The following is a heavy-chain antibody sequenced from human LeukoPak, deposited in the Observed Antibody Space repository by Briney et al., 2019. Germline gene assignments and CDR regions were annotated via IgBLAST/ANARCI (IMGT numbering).Heavy chain of an antibody. V-gene: IGHV3-33*01. CDR3: ARDHSYGYGGSAY. Sequence: GRSLRLSCGASGFTFSSYGMHWVRQAPGKGLEWVAVIWYDGSSKYYADSVKGRFTISRDNSKNTLYLQMNSLRAEDAAVYYCARDHSYGYGGSAYWGQGTLVTVSS. D-gene: IGHD5-18*01. J-gene: IGHJ4*02. CDR1: GFTFSSYG. CDR2: IWYDGSSK.